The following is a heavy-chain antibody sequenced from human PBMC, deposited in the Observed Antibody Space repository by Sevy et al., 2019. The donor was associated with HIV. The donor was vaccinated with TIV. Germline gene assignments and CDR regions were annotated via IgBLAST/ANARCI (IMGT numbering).Heavy chain of an antibody. CDR3: AKRNSAIMREANFDI. D-gene: IGHD1-26*01. CDR1: GFTLDGVA. CDR2: RSQSGNTA. V-gene: IGHV3-23*01. J-gene: IGHJ3*02. Sequence: GGSLRLSCAASGFTLDGVALNWVRQAPGKGLEWVAGRSQSGNTAYYTDSVRGRFTIAIDTSKNMLYLQMNSLRAEVTAMYFCAKRNSAIMREANFDIWGQGAMVTVSS.